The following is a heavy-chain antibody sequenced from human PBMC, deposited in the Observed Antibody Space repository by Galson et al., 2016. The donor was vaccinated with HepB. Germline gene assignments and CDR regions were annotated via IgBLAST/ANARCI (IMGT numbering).Heavy chain of an antibody. CDR3: ARAAALRFFLKYGMDV. V-gene: IGHV4-34*01. Sequence: VTLSLTCAVSGGSFSGYHWTWIRQPPGKGLEWIGEINHSGSTNYNPSLKSRVTISVDTSKNQFSLRLSSVTAADTAVYYCARAAALRFFLKYGMDVWGQGTTVTVSS. D-gene: IGHD3-3*01. CDR1: GGSFSGYH. J-gene: IGHJ6*02. CDR2: INHSGST.